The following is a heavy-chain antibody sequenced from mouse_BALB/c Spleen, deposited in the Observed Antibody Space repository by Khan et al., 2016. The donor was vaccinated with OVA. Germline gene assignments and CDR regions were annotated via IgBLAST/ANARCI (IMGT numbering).Heavy chain of an antibody. D-gene: IGHD2-2*01. J-gene: IGHJ3*01. CDR2: IDPFSGST. CDR1: GYSFTTYY. Sequence: VQLKQSGPELMKPGASVKISCMASGYSFTTYYIHWVMQSHGKSLEWIGYIDPFSGSTTYNQKFKGKATLTVDKSSSPAYIHLSNLTSEASAGYYCKRHGYVAWFTYWGQGTLVTVSA. V-gene: IGHV1S135*01. CDR3: KRHGYVAWFTY.